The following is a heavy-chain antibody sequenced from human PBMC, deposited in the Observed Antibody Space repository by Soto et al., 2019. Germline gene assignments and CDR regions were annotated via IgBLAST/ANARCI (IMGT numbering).Heavy chain of an antibody. CDR3: ARQGYYYGSGSYLGPRIFDY. Sequence: SETLSLTCAVSGGPISSRTYSWGWIRQPPGKGLEWIGEINHSGSTNYNPSLKSRVTISVDTSKNQFSLKLSSVTAADTAVYYCARQGYYYGSGSYLGPRIFDYWGQGTLVTVSS. V-gene: IGHV4-39*01. CDR2: INHSGST. CDR1: GGPISSRTYS. D-gene: IGHD3-10*01. J-gene: IGHJ4*02.